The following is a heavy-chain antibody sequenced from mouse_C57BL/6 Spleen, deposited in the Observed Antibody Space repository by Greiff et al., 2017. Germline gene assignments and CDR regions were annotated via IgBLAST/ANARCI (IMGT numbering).Heavy chain of an antibody. V-gene: IGHV5-17*01. CDR3: AGTYYSNHYFDY. D-gene: IGHD2-5*01. J-gene: IGHJ2*01. CDR2: ISSGSSTI. Sequence: EVHLVESGGGLVKPGGSLKLSCAASGFTFSDYGMHWVRQAPEKGLEWVAYISSGSSTIYYADTVKGRFTISRDNAKNTLFLQMTSLRSEDTAMYYCAGTYYSNHYFDYWGQGTTLTVSS. CDR1: GFTFSDYG.